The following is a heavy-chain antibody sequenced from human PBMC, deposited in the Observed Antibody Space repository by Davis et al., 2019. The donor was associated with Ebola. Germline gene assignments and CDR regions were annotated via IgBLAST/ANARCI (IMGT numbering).Heavy chain of an antibody. CDR3: ARDGIAVAGGLYYYYGMDV. D-gene: IGHD6-19*01. CDR2: IRGSGSTT. CDR1: GFTFSSHA. Sequence: GGSLRLSCAASGFTFSSHAMSWVRQAPGQGLEWVSAIRGSGSTTYYADSVKGRHTISRDNSKNTLYLQMNSLRDEDTAVYYCARDGIAVAGGLYYYYGMDVWGQGTTVTVSS. J-gene: IGHJ6*02. V-gene: IGHV3-23*01.